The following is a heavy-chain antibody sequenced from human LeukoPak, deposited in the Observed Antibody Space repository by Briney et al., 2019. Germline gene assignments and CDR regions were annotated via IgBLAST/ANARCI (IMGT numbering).Heavy chain of an antibody. CDR3: ARDLDYGGYSNFEY. CDR2: IKSDGSST. J-gene: IGHJ4*02. V-gene: IGHV3-74*01. D-gene: IGHD4-23*01. Sequence: GGSLRLSCAASGFTFSSFWMHWVRQAPGKGLVWVSRIKSDGSSTSYADSVKGRFTISRDNAKNTLCLQMNSLRAEDTAVYYCARDLDYGGYSNFEYWGQGTLVTVSS. CDR1: GFTFSSFW.